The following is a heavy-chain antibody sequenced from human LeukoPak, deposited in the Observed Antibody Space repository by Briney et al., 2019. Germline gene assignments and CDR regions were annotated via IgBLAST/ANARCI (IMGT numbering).Heavy chain of an antibody. D-gene: IGHD6-13*01. CDR2: IIPFFGKA. CDR3: ARVGYSGAFYI. Sequence: ASVKVSCKASGCTFSSCAISWVRQAPGQGLEWMGRIIPFFGKANYAQKLQGRVTITTDESTSTAYMELSSLRSEDTAVYYCARVGYSGAFYIWGQGTIVTVSS. CDR1: GCTFSSCA. J-gene: IGHJ3*02. V-gene: IGHV1-69*05.